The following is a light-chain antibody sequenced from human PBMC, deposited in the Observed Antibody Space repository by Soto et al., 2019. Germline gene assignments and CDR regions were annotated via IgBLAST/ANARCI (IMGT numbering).Light chain of an antibody. Sequence: EIVMTQSPGSLSFSPGERATLSCRASQSVSSSYLAWYQQKPGQAPRLLIYGASSRATGIPDRFSGSGSGTDFTLTISRLEPEDFAVYYCQQYGSSLFSFGPGTTGDIK. J-gene: IGKJ3*01. V-gene: IGKV3-20*01. CDR3: QQYGSSLFS. CDR1: QSVSSSY. CDR2: GAS.